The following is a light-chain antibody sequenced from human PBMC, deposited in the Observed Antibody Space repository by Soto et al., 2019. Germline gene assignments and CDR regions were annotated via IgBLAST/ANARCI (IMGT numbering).Light chain of an antibody. V-gene: IGKV3-11*01. CDR2: DAS. Sequence: EIVLTQSPATLSLSPGDRAVLSCRASQSISSALAWYQQKPGQAPRLLIYDASDRATGIPARFSGSRSGTDFTLTISSIEPEDSAVYYCQQRIDWLTFGGGTRVGIK. CDR3: QQRIDWLT. CDR1: QSISSA. J-gene: IGKJ4*01.